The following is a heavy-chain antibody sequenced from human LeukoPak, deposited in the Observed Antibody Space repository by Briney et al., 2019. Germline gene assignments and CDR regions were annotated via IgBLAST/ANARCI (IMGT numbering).Heavy chain of an antibody. D-gene: IGHD2-15*01. CDR1: GFTFNNYA. Sequence: GGSLRLSCAASGFTFNNYAMTWVRQAPGKGLEWVSAISGSGGSTYYADSVKGRFTISRDNSKNTLYLQMSTLRAEDTAVYYCAKDRSEVVVAAMNCWGQGALVTVSS. CDR3: AKDRSEVVVAAMNC. V-gene: IGHV3-23*01. CDR2: ISGSGGST. J-gene: IGHJ4*02.